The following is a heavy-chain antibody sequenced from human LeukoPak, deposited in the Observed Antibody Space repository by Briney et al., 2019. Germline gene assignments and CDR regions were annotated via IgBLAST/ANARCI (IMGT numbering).Heavy chain of an antibody. J-gene: IGHJ4*02. CDR3: ARGQGEYYDFWSGYVDY. V-gene: IGHV4-30-4*08. D-gene: IGHD3-3*01. CDR2: IYYSGST. CDR1: GGSISSGDYY. Sequence: SETLSLTCTVSGGSISSGDYYWSWIRQPPGTGLEWIGYIYYSGSTYYNPSLKSRVTISVDTSKNQFSLKLSSVTAADTAVYYCARGQGEYYDFWSGYVDYWGQGTLVTVSS.